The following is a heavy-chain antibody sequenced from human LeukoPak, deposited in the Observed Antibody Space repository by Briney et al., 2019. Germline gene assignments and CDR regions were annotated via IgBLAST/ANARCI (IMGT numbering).Heavy chain of an antibody. V-gene: IGHV4-59*01. J-gene: IGHJ6*03. CDR2: IYASGST. Sequence: PSETLSLTCTVSGGSISSYYWSWIRQPPRKGLERIGYIYASGSTNYNPSLKSRVTISVDTSKNQFSLKLSFVTAADTAVYYCARVPRYYYYMDVWGKGTTVTVSS. CDR3: ARVPRYYYYMDV. CDR1: GGSISSYY.